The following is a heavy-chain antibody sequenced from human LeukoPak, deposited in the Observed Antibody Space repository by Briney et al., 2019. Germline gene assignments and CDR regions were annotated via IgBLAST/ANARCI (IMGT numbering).Heavy chain of an antibody. V-gene: IGHV5-51*01. CDR1: GYSFTSYW. J-gene: IGHJ5*02. CDR3: ARHRGRIILPNWFDP. CDR2: IYPGDSDT. D-gene: IGHD3-10*01. Sequence: GESLKISCKGSGYSFTSYWIGWVRQMPGKVLEWMGIIYPGDSDTRYSPSFQGQVTISADKSISTAYLQWSSLKASDTAMYYCARHRGRIILPNWFDPWGQGTLVTVSS.